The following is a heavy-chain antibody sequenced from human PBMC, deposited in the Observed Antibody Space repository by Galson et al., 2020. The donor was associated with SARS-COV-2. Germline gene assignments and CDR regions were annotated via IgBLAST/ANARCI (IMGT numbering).Heavy chain of an antibody. Sequence: SETLSLTCTVSGGSISSYYLSWIRQPPGKGLEWIGYIYYSGSTNYNPSLKSRVTISVDTSKNQFSLKLSSVTAADTAVYYCARACGSGYFDYWGQGTLVTVSS. CDR1: GGSISSYY. J-gene: IGHJ4*02. D-gene: IGHD3-10*01. CDR2: IYYSGST. V-gene: IGHV4-59*13. CDR3: ARACGSGYFDY.